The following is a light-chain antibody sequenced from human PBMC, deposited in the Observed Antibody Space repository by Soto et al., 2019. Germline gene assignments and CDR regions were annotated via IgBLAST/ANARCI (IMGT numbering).Light chain of an antibody. V-gene: IGLV1-51*01. CDR1: TSNIGRNY. CDR3: GTWDSSLSGGV. CDR2: DND. J-gene: IGLJ3*02. Sequence: QSVLTQPPSVSAAPGQKVTISCSGSTSNIGRNYVSWYQQVPGTAPKLLIYDNDKRPSGIPDRFSGSKSGTSATLGITGLQTGDEADYYCGTWDSSLSGGVFGGGTKLTVL.